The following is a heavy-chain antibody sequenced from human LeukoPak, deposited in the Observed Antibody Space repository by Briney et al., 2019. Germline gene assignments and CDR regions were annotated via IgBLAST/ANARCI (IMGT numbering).Heavy chain of an antibody. CDR1: GGTFSSYA. D-gene: IGHD2-21*02. Sequence: SVTVSCKASGGTFSSYAISWVRQAPGQGLEWMGGIIPIFGTANYAQKFQGRVTITADKSTSTAYMELSSLRSEDTAVYYCARVYSRMAYCGGDCYSNAFDIWGQGTMVTVSS. J-gene: IGHJ3*02. CDR2: IIPIFGTA. CDR3: ARVYSRMAYCGGDCYSNAFDI. V-gene: IGHV1-69*06.